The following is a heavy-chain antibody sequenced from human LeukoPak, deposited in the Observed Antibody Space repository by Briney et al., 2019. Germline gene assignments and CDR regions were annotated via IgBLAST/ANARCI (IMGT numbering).Heavy chain of an antibody. Sequence: SETLSLTCTVSGDSFSSSTYSWGWVRQPPGKGLEWIGSIYYSGTTNYNPSLKSRVTMFVDMSKNQFSLRLSSVTAADTAVYYCARHRAYSSSSPFDYWGQGTLVTVSS. D-gene: IGHD6-6*01. CDR3: ARHRAYSSSSPFDY. J-gene: IGHJ4*02. CDR1: GDSFSSSTYS. CDR2: IYYSGTT. V-gene: IGHV4-39*01.